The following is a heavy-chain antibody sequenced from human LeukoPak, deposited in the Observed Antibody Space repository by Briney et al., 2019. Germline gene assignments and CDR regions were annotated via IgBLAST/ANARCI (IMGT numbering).Heavy chain of an antibody. J-gene: IGHJ4*02. D-gene: IGHD4-11*01. V-gene: IGHV1-3*04. CDR2: INTDNGNT. CDR3: ARDRVDYSNTFKY. Sequence: ASVKVSCKAPGYTFTNYAMHWVRQAPGQRLEWMGWINTDNGNTKYSQKFQGRVTITRDTSASTAYMELSSLRSEDTAVYSCARDRVDYSNTFKYWGQGTLVTVSS. CDR1: GYTFTNYA.